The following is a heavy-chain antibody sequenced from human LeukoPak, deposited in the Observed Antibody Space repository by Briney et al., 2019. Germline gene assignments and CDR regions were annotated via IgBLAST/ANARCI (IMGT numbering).Heavy chain of an antibody. CDR1: GYTFTGYY. V-gene: IGHV1-2*04. D-gene: IGHD3-9*01. CDR3: ARARPYYDILTGSSFDY. CDR2: INPNSGGT. J-gene: IGHJ4*02. Sequence: ASVKVSCKASGYTFTGYYMHWARQAPGQGLEWMGWINPNSGGTNYAQKFQGWVTMTRDTSISTAYMELSRLRSDDTAVYYCARARPYYDILTGSSFDYWGQGTLVTVSS.